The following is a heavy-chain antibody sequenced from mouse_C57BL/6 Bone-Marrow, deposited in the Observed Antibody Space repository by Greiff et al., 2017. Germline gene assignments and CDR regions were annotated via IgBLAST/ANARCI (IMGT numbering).Heavy chain of an antibody. J-gene: IGHJ4*01. CDR1: GYTFTSYG. CDR2: IYPRSGNT. CDR3: ARSKVHYYAMDD. V-gene: IGHV1-81*01. Sequence: VQLVESGAELARPGASVKLSCKASGYTFTSYGISWVKQRTGQGLEWIGEIYPRSGNTYYNEKFKGKATLTADKSSSTAYMELRSLTSEDSAVYFCARSKVHYYAMDDWGQGTSVTVSS. D-gene: IGHD2-14*01.